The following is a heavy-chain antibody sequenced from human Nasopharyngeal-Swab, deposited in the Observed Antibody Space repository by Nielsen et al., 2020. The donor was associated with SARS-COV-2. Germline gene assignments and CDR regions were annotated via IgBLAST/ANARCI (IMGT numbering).Heavy chain of an antibody. V-gene: IGHV3-23*01. J-gene: IGHJ4*02. Sequence: GGSLRLSCAASGFTFDDYAMHWVRQAPGKGLEWVSVISGSGGSTYYADSVKGRFTISRDNSKNTLYLQMNSLRAEDTAVYYCAKVTSVVAANGAAFDYWGQGTLVTVSS. CDR1: GFTFDDYA. CDR2: ISGSGGST. CDR3: AKVTSVVAANGAAFDY. D-gene: IGHD2-15*01.